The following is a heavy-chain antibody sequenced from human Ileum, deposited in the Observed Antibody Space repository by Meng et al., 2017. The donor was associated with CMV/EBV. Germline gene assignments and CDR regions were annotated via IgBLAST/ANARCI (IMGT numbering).Heavy chain of an antibody. V-gene: IGHV3-74*01. D-gene: IGHD3-3*01. J-gene: IGHJ4*02. CDR3: ARGGYDFWTDYLHY. CDR2: INSDGTIT. CDR1: GFTLSDYY. Sequence: GGSLRLSCAASGFTLSDYYMYWVRQAPGKGLVWVSRINSDGTITYYADSLEGRFTTSRDNAKNTLYLQMNSLRAEDMAIYYCARGGYDFWTDYLHYWGQGTLVTVSS.